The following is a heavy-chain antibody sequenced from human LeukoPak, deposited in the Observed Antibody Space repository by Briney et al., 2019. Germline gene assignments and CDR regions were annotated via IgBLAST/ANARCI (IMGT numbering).Heavy chain of an antibody. D-gene: IGHD5-18*01. CDR3: ARDKSTAMANFDY. J-gene: IGHJ4*01. Sequence: GGSLRLSCAASGFTFSSYSMNWVRQAPGKGLEWVSSISSSSSYIYYADSVKGRFTISRDNAKNSLYLQMNSLRAEDTAVYYCARDKSTAMANFDYWGHEPWSPSPQ. CDR1: GFTFSSYS. V-gene: IGHV3-21*01. CDR2: ISSSSSYI.